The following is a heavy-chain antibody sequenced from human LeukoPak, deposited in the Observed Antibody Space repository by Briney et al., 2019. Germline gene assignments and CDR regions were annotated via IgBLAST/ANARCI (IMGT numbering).Heavy chain of an antibody. CDR2: IKSDGSSR. Sequence: GESLKISCAASGFTFRTSWMHWVRQAPGKGLVWVSRIKSDGSSRSYADSVKDRFTISRDNAKDTLYLQMSSLRDEDTAVYYCARDPHGSGSSDSPHDAFDIWGQGTMVTVSS. V-gene: IGHV3-74*01. D-gene: IGHD3-10*01. CDR3: ARDPHGSGSSDSPHDAFDI. CDR1: GFTFRTSW. J-gene: IGHJ3*02.